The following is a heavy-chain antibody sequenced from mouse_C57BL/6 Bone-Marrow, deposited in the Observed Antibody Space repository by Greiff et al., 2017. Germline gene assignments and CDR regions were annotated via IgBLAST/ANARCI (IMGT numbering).Heavy chain of an antibody. V-gene: IGHV14-4*01. CDR3: SSFDGNYFDF. CDR2: IDPEIGDT. CDR1: GFNIKDDY. Sequence: EVKLMESGAELVRPGASVKLSCTASGFNIKDDYIHWVKQRPEQGLEWIGWIDPEIGDTEYASKFPGKATIPSATSSHPAYLQLSSLTSEDTAVYYCSSFDGNYFDFWGQGTPLTVAS. J-gene: IGHJ2*01. D-gene: IGHD2-3*01.